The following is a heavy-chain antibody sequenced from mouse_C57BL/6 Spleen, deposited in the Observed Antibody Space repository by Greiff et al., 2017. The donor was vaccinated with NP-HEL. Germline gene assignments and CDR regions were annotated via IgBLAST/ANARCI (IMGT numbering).Heavy chain of an antibody. CDR3: ARTYLWLDY. CDR2: INPYNGGT. V-gene: IGHV1-19*01. CDR1: GYTFTDYY. J-gene: IGHJ2*01. Sequence: VQLKQSGPVLVKPGASVKMSCKASGYTFTDYYMNWVKQSHGKSLEWIGVINPYNGGTSYNQKFKGKATLTVDKSSSTAYMELNSLTSEDSAVYYCARTYLWLDYWGQGTTLTVSS. D-gene: IGHD5-5*01.